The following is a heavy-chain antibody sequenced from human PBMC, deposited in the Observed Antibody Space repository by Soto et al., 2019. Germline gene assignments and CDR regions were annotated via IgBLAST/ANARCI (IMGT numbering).Heavy chain of an antibody. V-gene: IGHV4-59*01. D-gene: IGHD4-4*01. CDR3: ARGKPVSKFDY. CDR1: GGSISSYY. Sequence: SETLSLTCTVSGGSISSYYWSWIRQPPGKGLEWIGYIYYSGSTNYNPSLKSRVTISVDTSKNQFSLQLSSVTAADTAVYYCARGKPVSKFDYWGQGTLVTVSS. CDR2: IYYSGST. J-gene: IGHJ4*02.